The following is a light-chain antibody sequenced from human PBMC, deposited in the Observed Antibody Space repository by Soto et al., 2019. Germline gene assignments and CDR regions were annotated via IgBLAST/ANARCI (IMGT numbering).Light chain of an antibody. Sequence: EIVVTQSPDTLSLSPGEGATLSCRASQSLSSNYLAWYQQKPGQPPGLLIYGASSRATGVPDRFSGSGSGTDFTLTISSLEPEDFAVYYCQQRSNWPPLTFGGGTKVDIK. CDR1: QSLSSNY. CDR2: GAS. J-gene: IGKJ4*01. CDR3: QQRSNWPPLT. V-gene: IGKV3D-20*02.